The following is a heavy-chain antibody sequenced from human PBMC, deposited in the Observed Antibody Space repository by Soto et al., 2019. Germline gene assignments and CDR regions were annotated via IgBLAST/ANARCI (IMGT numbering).Heavy chain of an antibody. J-gene: IGHJ3*01. CDR2: IQYSGDT. V-gene: IGHV4-61*08. D-gene: IGHD5-12*01. Sequence: QVLLQEPGPGQVRPSETLSLTCIVSGGSVGSGAYYWSWIRPPPGSALEWIGYIQYSGDTNYNSSLKSRVTISVDSSRNRFSLKLTSVTAADTAFYYCARHDYADRTFDLWGQGTKVTVSS. CDR1: GGSVGSGAYY. CDR3: ARHDYADRTFDL.